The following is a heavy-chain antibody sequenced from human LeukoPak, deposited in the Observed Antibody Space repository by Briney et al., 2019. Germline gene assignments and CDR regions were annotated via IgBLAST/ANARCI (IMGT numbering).Heavy chain of an antibody. D-gene: IGHD3-10*01. CDR2: IIPIFGTA. V-gene: IGHV1-69*13. CDR1: GGTFSSYA. Sequence: SVRVSCKASGGTFSSYAISWVRQAPGQGLEWMGGIIPIFGTANYAQKFQGRVTITADESTSTAYMELSSLRSEDTAVYYCARSARERLWFGELYFDYWGQGTLVTVSS. CDR3: ARSARERLWFGELYFDY. J-gene: IGHJ4*02.